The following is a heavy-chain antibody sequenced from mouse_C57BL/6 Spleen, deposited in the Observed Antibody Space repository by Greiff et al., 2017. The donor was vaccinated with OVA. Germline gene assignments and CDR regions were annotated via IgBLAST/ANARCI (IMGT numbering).Heavy chain of an antibody. J-gene: IGHJ4*01. CDR3: AKNYYGSSPYAMDY. V-gene: IGHV3-6*01. Sequence: DVQLVESGPGLVKPSQSLSLTCSVTGYSITSGYYWNWIRQFPGNKLEWMGYISYDGSNNYNPSLKNRISITRDTSKNQFFLKLNSVTTEDTATYYCAKNYYGSSPYAMDYWGQGTSVTVSS. D-gene: IGHD1-1*01. CDR1: GYSITSGYY. CDR2: ISYDGSN.